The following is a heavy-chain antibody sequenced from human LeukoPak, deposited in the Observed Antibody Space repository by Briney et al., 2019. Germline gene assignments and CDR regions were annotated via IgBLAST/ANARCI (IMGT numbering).Heavy chain of an antibody. CDR1: GGTFSSYA. J-gene: IGHJ3*02. D-gene: IGHD3-9*01. CDR3: ARHRYDILTGYYNFYAFDI. CDR2: ISAYNGNT. Sequence: GASVKVSCKASGGTFSSYAISWVRQAPGQGLEWMGWISAYNGNTNYAQKLQGRVTMTTDTSTSTAYMELRSLRSDDTAVYYCARHRYDILTGYYNFYAFDIWGQGTMVTVSS. V-gene: IGHV1-18*01.